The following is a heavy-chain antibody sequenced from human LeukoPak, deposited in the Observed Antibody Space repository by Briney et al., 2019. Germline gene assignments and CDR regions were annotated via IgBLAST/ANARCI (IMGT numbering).Heavy chain of an antibody. J-gene: IGHJ4*02. D-gene: IGHD1-1*01. V-gene: IGHV3-33*06. CDR3: AKANQGYRYFDY. CDR1: GFTFSNYG. CDR2: IWYEGSNK. Sequence: GRSLRLSCAASGFTFSNYGMHWVRQAPGKGLEWVAVIWYEGSNKYYADSVKDRFTISRDNSKNTLYLQMNSLRAEDTAVYYCAKANQGYRYFDYWGQGTLVTVSS.